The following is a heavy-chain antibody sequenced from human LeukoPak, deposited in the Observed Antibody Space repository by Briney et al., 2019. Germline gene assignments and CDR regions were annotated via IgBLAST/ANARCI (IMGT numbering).Heavy chain of an antibody. V-gene: IGHV3-11*04. J-gene: IGHJ4*02. Sequence: PGGSLRLSCAASGFTFSDYYMSWIRQAPGKGLEWVSYISSSGSTIYYADSVKGRFTISRDNSKNTLYLQMNSLRAEDTAVYYCARDHDYYGSGSYFDYWGQGTLVTVSS. CDR3: ARDHDYYGSGSYFDY. D-gene: IGHD3-10*01. CDR2: ISSSGSTI. CDR1: GFTFSDYY.